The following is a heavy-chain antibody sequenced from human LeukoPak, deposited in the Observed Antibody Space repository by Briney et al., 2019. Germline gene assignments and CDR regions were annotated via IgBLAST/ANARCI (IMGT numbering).Heavy chain of an antibody. CDR2: ISYDGRNK. J-gene: IGHJ4*02. V-gene: IGHV3-30*18. Sequence: PGGSLRLSCAASGFTFSSYGMHWVRQAPGKGPEWVAAISYDGRNKYYADSVKGRFTISRDNSKNTLYLQMNSLRAEDTAVYYCAKGATRAVAGILDYWGQGTLVTVSS. D-gene: IGHD6-19*01. CDR3: AKGATRAVAGILDY. CDR1: GFTFSSYG.